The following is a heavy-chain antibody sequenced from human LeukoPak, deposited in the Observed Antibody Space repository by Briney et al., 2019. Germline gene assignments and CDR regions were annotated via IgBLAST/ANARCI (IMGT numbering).Heavy chain of an antibody. Sequence: PGRSLRLSCTVSGFTFGDHAMCWVRQAPGKGLEWVGFIRSKTYGGTTEYAASVKGRFIISRDDSTSIAYLQMNSLKTEDTAVYYCTRGPIQLWLYHGMDVWGQGTTVTVSS. CDR1: GFTFGDHA. CDR2: IRSKTYGGTT. CDR3: TRGPIQLWLYHGMDV. D-gene: IGHD5-18*01. J-gene: IGHJ6*02. V-gene: IGHV3-49*04.